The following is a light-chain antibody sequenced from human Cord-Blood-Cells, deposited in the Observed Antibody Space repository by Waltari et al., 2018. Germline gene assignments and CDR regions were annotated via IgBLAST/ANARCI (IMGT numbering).Light chain of an antibody. J-gene: IGKJ4*01. CDR3: QQYYSTPLT. V-gene: IGKV4-1*01. CDR2: WAS. Sequence: DIVMTQSPDSLAVSLGGRATINCKSSQSVLYSSNNKNYLAWYQQKPGQPPKLLIYWASTRESGVPDRFSGSGSGTDFTLTIGSLQAEDVAVYYCQQYYSTPLTFGGGTKVEIK. CDR1: QSVLYSSNNKNY.